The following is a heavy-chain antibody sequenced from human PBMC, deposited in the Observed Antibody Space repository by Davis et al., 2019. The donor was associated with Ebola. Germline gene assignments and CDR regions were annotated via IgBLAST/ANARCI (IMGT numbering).Heavy chain of an antibody. V-gene: IGHV3-23*01. Sequence: GESLKISCAASGFVFSSYVMSWVRRAPGKGLEWVSTLGLSADTHYADSVKGRFTISRDNSKNTLHLQMNSLRVEDTAIYYCVKDTSSIWFDVWGQGTTVTVSS. D-gene: IGHD6-13*01. CDR3: VKDTSSIWFDV. CDR1: GFVFSSYV. CDR2: LGLSADT. J-gene: IGHJ3*01.